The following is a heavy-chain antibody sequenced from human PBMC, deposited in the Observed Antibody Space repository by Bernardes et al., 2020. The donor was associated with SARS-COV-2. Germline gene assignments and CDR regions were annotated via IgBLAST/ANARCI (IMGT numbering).Heavy chain of an antibody. D-gene: IGHD5-12*01. CDR2: VYWDDDK. J-gene: IGHJ4*02. V-gene: IGHV2-5*02. CDR3: AHRLGYSGSDTFDY. CDR1: GFSLSTSGVG. Sequence: SGPTLVKPTQTLTLTCTFSGFSLSTSGVGVGWIRQPPGKALEWLALVYWDDDKRFSPSLRSRLTITKDTSRSQVVLTMTNVDPLDTGTYFCAHRLGYSGSDTFDYWGPGTLVTVSS.